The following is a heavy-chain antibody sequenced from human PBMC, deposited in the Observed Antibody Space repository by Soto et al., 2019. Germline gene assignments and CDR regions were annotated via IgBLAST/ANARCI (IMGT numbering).Heavy chain of an antibody. CDR1: GGSISSYY. CDR3: ARTRPYYGDYYFDY. J-gene: IGHJ4*02. V-gene: IGHV4-59*01. CDR2: IYYSGST. Sequence: PSETLSLTCTVSGGSISSYYWSWIRQPPGKGLEWIGYIYYSGSTNYNPSLKSRVTISVDTSKNQFSLKLSSVTAAETAVYYCARTRPYYGDYYFDYWGQGTLVTVSS. D-gene: IGHD4-17*01.